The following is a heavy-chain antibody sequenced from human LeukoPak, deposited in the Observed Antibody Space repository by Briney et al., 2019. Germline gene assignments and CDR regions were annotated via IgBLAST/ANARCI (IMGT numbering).Heavy chain of an antibody. CDR3: ARSRWLDAFDY. CDR1: GLTFSSYG. CDR2: ISYDGSNK. Sequence: GGSLRLSCAASGLTFSSYGMHWVRQAPGKGLEWVAVISYDGSNKYYVDSVKGRFTISRDNAKNTLYLQMNSLRADDTAVYYCARSRWLDAFDYWGQGTLVTVSS. V-gene: IGHV3-30*03. J-gene: IGHJ4*02. D-gene: IGHD6-19*01.